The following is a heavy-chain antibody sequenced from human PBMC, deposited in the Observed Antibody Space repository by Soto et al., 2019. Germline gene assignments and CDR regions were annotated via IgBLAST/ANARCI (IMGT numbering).Heavy chain of an antibody. J-gene: IGHJ1*01. D-gene: IGHD3-9*01. Sequence: QVQLVESGGGVVQPGRSLRLSCAASGFTFSSYGMHWVRQAPGKGLEWVAVIWYDGSNKYYADSVKGRFTISRDKSKNTLYLQMNSLRAEDTAVYYCAREGEYYDILTGYYTEYFQHWGQGTLVTVSS. CDR2: IWYDGSNK. V-gene: IGHV3-33*01. CDR3: AREGEYYDILTGYYTEYFQH. CDR1: GFTFSSYG.